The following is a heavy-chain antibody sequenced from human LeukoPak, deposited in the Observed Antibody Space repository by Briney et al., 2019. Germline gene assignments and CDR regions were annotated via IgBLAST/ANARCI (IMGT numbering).Heavy chain of an antibody. J-gene: IGHJ5*02. CDR3: ARGGRYYGSGSYRRYNWFDP. CDR2: INHSGST. V-gene: IGHV4-34*01. Sequence: SETLSLTCAVYGGSFSGYYWSWIRQPPGKGLEWIGEINHSGSTNYNPSLKSRVTISVDTSKNQFSLKLSSVTAADTAVYYCARGGRYYGSGSYRRYNWFDPWDQGTLVTVSS. D-gene: IGHD3-10*01. CDR1: GGSFSGYY.